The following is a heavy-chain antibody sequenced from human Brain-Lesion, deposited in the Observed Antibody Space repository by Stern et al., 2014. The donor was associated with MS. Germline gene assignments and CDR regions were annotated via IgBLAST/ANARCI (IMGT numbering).Heavy chain of an antibody. V-gene: IGHV3-30*18. CDR1: GFTFGSCA. Sequence: VQMVESGGGVVQPGRNVRISCVASGFTFGSCAMHWVRQAPGKGLEWVAGVSYDGSNKYYADSVKGRFTISRDNSQNTLYMQMSSLRPDDTAVYFCAKDRQYLTYFFDHWGQGSLVTVSS. D-gene: IGHD2/OR15-2a*01. CDR2: VSYDGSNK. CDR3: AKDRQYLTYFFDH. J-gene: IGHJ5*02.